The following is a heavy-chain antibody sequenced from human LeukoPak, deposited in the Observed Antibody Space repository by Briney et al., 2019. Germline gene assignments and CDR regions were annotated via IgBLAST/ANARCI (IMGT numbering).Heavy chain of an antibody. CDR1: GYTFTGYY. CDR3: ARAVGSGGSCYLS. V-gene: IGHV1-2*02. CDR2: INPNSGGT. J-gene: IGHJ5*02. D-gene: IGHD2-15*01. Sequence: ASVKVSCKASGYTFTGYYMHWGRQAPGQGLEWMGWINPNSGGTNYAQKFQGRVTMTRDTSISTAYMELSRLRSDDTAVYYCARAVGSGGSCYLSWGQGTLVTVSS.